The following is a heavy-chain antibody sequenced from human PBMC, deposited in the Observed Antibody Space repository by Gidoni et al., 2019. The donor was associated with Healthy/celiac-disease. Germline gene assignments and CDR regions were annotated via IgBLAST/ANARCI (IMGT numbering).Heavy chain of an antibody. CDR1: GFTFSSSA. D-gene: IGHD6-19*01. CDR2: ISGSGGST. V-gene: IGHV3-23*01. J-gene: IGHJ4*02. CDR3: AKSEQWLDPEAGYFDY. Sequence: EVPLLESGGGLVQPGGSLRLSCAASGFTFSSSAMRWVRQAPGKGLEWVSAISGSGGSTYYADSVKGRFTISRDNSKNTLYLQMNSLRAEDTAVYYCAKSEQWLDPEAGYFDYWGQGTLVTVSS.